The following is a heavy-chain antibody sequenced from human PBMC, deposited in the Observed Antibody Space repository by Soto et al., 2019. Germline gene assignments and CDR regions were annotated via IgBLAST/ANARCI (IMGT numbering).Heavy chain of an antibody. D-gene: IGHD3-10*01. V-gene: IGHV4-59*08. CDR2: IYDSGTT. Sequence: SETLSLTCTVSGGSISGYYWSCIRQPPGKGLEWIGYIYDSGTTNYNPSLKSRVTISVDTSKNQLSLKLRSVTAADTAVYYCARHHYGSGRYPHYMDVWGKGTTVTVSS. CDR1: GGSISGYY. CDR3: ARHHYGSGRYPHYMDV. J-gene: IGHJ6*03.